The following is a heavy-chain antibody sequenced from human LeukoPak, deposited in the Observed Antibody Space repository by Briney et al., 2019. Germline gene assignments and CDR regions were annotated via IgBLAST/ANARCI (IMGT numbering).Heavy chain of an antibody. J-gene: IGHJ4*02. Sequence: GGSLRLSCAASGFKFSDYYMSWIRQAPGKGLEWVSDISDSSSTIHYADSVNGRFTISRDNAKNSLYLQMNSLRAEDTAVYYCARDLPLAVAGTPNTAEDYWGQGTLVTVSS. D-gene: IGHD6-19*01. CDR3: ARDLPLAVAGTPNTAEDY. CDR1: GFKFSDYY. CDR2: ISDSSSTI. V-gene: IGHV3-11*04.